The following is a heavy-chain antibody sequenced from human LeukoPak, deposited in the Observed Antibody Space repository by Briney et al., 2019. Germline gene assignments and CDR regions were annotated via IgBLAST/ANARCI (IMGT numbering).Heavy chain of an antibody. Sequence: PSETQSLTCTVSGGSISSYYWSWIRQPPGKGLEWIGYIYYSGSTNYNPSLKSRVTISVDTSKNQFSLKLSSVTAADTAVYYCARDPGGYYDSSGYYSHVGYFDYWGQGTLVTVSS. J-gene: IGHJ4*02. D-gene: IGHD3-22*01. CDR3: ARDPGGYYDSSGYYSHVGYFDY. V-gene: IGHV4-59*01. CDR2: IYYSGST. CDR1: GGSISSYY.